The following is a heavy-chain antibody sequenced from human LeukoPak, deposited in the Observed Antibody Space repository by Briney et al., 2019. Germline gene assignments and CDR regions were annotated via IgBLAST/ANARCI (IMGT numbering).Heavy chain of an antibody. D-gene: IGHD2-2*01. CDR2: ISSSSSYI. J-gene: IGHJ3*02. CDR3: ARGPVVPAAIGAFDI. V-gene: IGHV3-21*01. Sequence: AGGSLRLSCAASGFTFSSYSMNWVRQAPGKGLEWVSSISSSSSYIYYADSVKGRFTISRDNAKNSLYPQMNSLRAEDTAVYYCARGPVVPAAIGAFDIWGQGTMVTVSS. CDR1: GFTFSSYS.